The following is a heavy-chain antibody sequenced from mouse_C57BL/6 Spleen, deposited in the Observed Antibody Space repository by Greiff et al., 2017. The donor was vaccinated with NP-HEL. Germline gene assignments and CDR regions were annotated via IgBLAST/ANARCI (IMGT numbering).Heavy chain of an antibody. V-gene: IGHV14-4*01. CDR1: GFNIKDDY. Sequence: DVKLVESGAELVRPGASVKLSCTASGFNIKDDYMHWVKQRPEQGLEWIGWIDPENGDTEYASKFQGKATITADTSSNTAYLQLSSLTSEDTAVYYCTTSEVGFADWGQGTLVTVSA. CDR2: IDPENGDT. J-gene: IGHJ3*01. CDR3: TTSEVGFAD. D-gene: IGHD1-1*02.